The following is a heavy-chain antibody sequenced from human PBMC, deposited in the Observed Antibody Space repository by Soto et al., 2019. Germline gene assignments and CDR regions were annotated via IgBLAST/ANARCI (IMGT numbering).Heavy chain of an antibody. CDR3: ASTITMVRGHGMDV. D-gene: IGHD3-10*01. J-gene: IGHJ6*02. CDR2: INSDGGDT. CDR1: GFTFTTYW. Sequence: EVQLVESGGGLVQPGGSLRLSCAASGFTFTTYWMHWVRQTPGKGLVWVSRINSDGGDTSYADSVKGRFTISRDNAKNTLYLQMSSLRAEDTAVYYCASTITMVRGHGMDVWGQGTTVTVSS. V-gene: IGHV3-74*01.